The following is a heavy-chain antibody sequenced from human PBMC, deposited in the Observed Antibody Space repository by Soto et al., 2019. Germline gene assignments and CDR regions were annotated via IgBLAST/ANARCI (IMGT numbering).Heavy chain of an antibody. CDR2: INHSGST. CDR3: ARYSAVADSEYYFDY. D-gene: IGHD6-19*01. Sequence: SETLSLTCAVYGGSFSGYYWSWIRQPPGKGLEWIGEINHSGSTNYNPSLKSRVTISVDTSKNQFSLKLSSVTAADTAVYYCARYSAVADSEYYFDYWGQGTLVTVSS. J-gene: IGHJ4*02. CDR1: GGSFSGYY. V-gene: IGHV4-34*01.